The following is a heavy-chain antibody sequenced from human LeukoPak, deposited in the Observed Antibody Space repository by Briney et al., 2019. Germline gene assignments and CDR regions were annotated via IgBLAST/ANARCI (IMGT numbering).Heavy chain of an antibody. J-gene: IGHJ6*02. Sequence: RGSLRLSCAASGFTFSNAWMIWVRQAPGKGLEWVGRIKSKTDGGTTDYSAPVKGRFTISRDESKNPLYLQMSSLKTEDTAVYYCTTDLIPSDYDYVWGSYSYGMDVWGQGTTVTVSS. CDR1: GFTFSNAW. CDR3: TTDLIPSDYDYVWGSYSYGMDV. D-gene: IGHD3-16*01. V-gene: IGHV3-15*01. CDR2: IKSKTDGGTT.